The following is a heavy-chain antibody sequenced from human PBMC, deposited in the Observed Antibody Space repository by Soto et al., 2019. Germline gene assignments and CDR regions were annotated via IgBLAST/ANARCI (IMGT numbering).Heavy chain of an antibody. D-gene: IGHD2-2*02. Sequence: QTRRVRFSISVVSVSSTRGAGGWFRRPAGKALGWLALIFGNDDKRYSLSLKSRLTVTKDTAKNQVVLTMTNMDPVDTATYYCAHRQECTSTSCHTLYYYSYAMDVWGQGTTVTVSS. CDR3: AHRQECTSTSCHTLYYYSYAMDV. CDR1: VVSVSSTRGA. CDR2: IFGNDDK. V-gene: IGHV2-5*01. J-gene: IGHJ6*02.